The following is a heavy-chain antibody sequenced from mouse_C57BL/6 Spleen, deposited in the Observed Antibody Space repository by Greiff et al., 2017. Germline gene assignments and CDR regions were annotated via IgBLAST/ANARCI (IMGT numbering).Heavy chain of an antibody. D-gene: IGHD1-1*01. CDR1: GYTFTDYY. J-gene: IGHJ4*01. CDR2: INPNNGGT. V-gene: IGHV1-26*01. Sequence: EVQLQQSGPELVKPGASVKISCKASGYTFTDYYMNWVKQSHGKSLEWIGDINPNNGGTSYNQKFKGKATLTVDKSSSTAYMELRSLTSEDSAVYYCARMGNYYGNYAMDYWGQGTSVTVSS. CDR3: ARMGNYYGNYAMDY.